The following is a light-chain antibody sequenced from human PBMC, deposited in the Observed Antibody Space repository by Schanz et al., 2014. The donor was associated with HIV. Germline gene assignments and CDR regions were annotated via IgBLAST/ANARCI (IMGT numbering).Light chain of an antibody. Sequence: QSVLTQPPSVSGAPGQSVTISCTGSSSNIGADYDVHWYQLLPGTAPQLLIFDNSNRPSGVPARFSGSKSASSASLAISGLQAEDEADYFCQSFDSSLNGVVFGGGTKLTVL. CDR2: DNS. CDR3: QSFDSSLNGVV. V-gene: IGLV1-40*01. J-gene: IGLJ3*02. CDR1: SSNIGADYD.